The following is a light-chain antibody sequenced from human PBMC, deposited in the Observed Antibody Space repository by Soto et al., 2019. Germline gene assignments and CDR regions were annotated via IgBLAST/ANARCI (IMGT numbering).Light chain of an antibody. J-gene: IGKJ4*01. CDR3: QQYNSYLT. CDR1: QSINNL. Sequence: DVQMTQSPSTLSASVGDRVTITCRASQSINNLLAWYQQKPGKAPKFLIYDVSTLESGVPSRFSGSGSGTEFTLTISSLQPDDFATYYCQQYNSYLTFGGGTKVDIK. V-gene: IGKV1-5*01. CDR2: DVS.